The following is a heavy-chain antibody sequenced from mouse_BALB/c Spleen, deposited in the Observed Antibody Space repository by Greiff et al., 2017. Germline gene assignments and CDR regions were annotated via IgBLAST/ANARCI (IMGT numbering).Heavy chain of an antibody. CDR1: GYTFTSYV. V-gene: IGHV1-14*01. Sequence: EVKLMESGPELVKPGASVKMSCKASGYTFTSYVMHWVKQKPGQGLEWIGYINPYNDGTKYNEKFKGKATLTSDKSSSTAYMELSSLTSEDSAVYYCARSVTTATAWFAYWGQGTLVTVSA. CDR2: INPYNDGT. D-gene: IGHD1-2*01. J-gene: IGHJ3*01. CDR3: ARSVTTATAWFAY.